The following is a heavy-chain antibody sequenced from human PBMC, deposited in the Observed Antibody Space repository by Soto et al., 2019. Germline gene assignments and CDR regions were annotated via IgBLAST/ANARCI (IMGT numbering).Heavy chain of an antibody. D-gene: IGHD2-2*01. CDR1: GFTFTSYW. CDR3: AKHEGYCSTTTCSNFDY. CDR2: IYPGDSDS. Sequence: LGESLKISCKGSGFTFTSYWIAWVRQMPGKGLEWMGIIYPGDSDSSYSPSFQGQVTISADKSINTAYLHWSSLEASDTAIYYCAKHEGYCSTTTCSNFDYWGQGTLVTVSS. J-gene: IGHJ4*02. V-gene: IGHV5-51*01.